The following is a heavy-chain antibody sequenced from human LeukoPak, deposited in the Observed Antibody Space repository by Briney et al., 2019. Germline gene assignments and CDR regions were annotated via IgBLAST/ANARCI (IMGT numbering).Heavy chain of an antibody. V-gene: IGHV1-18*01. CDR3: ARAYYYDSSGYYYVRFGLDY. CDR2: ISAYNGNT. D-gene: IGHD3-22*01. Sequence: GASVKVSCKASGYTFTSYGISWVRQAPGQGLEWMGWISAYNGNTNHAQKLQGRVTMTTDTSTSTAYMELRSLRSDDTAVYYCARAYYYDSSGYYYVRFGLDYWGQGTLVTVSS. J-gene: IGHJ4*02. CDR1: GYTFTSYG.